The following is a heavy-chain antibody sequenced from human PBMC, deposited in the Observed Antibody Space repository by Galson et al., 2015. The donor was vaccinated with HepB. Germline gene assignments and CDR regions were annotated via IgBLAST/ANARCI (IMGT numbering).Heavy chain of an antibody. J-gene: IGHJ4*02. CDR2: IKSKTDGGTT. Sequence: SLRLSCAASGFTFSNAWMSWVRQAPGKGLEWVGRIKSKTDGGTTDYVAPVKGRFTISRDDSKNTLYLQMNSLKTEDTAVYYCTTDGGVDTAMIIFDYWGQGTLVTVSS. V-gene: IGHV3-15*01. D-gene: IGHD5-18*01. CDR3: TTDGGVDTAMIIFDY. CDR1: GFTFSNAW.